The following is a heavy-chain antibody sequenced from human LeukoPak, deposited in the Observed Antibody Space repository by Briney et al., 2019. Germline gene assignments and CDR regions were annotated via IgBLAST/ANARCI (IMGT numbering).Heavy chain of an antibody. D-gene: IGHD4-17*01. CDR2: FDPEDGET. V-gene: IGHV1-24*01. J-gene: IGHJ6*02. CDR1: GYTFTELS. CDR3: ATDRSVTTIDYYYYGMDV. Sequence: ASVKVSCKVSGYTFTELSMHWVRQAPGKGLEWMGGFDPEDGETIYAQKFQGRVTMTEDTSTDTAYMELSSLRSEDTAVYYCATDRSVTTIDYYYYGMDVWGQGTTVTVSS.